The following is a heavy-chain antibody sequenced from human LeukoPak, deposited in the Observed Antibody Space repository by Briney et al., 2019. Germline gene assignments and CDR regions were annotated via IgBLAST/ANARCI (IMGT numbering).Heavy chain of an antibody. D-gene: IGHD5-18*01. J-gene: IGHJ4*02. CDR3: ARLELWQYYFDY. CDR1: GGSISSSSYY. Sequence: SDTLSLTCTVSGGSISSSSYYWGWIRQPPGKGLEWIGSIYYSGSTYYNPSLKSRVTISVDTSKNQFSLKLSSVTAADTAVYYCARLELWQYYFDYWGQGTLVTVSS. V-gene: IGHV4-39*01. CDR2: IYYSGST.